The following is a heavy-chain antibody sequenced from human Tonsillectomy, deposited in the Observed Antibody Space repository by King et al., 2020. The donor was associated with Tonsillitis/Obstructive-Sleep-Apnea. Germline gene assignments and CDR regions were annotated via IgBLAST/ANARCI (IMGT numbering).Heavy chain of an antibody. J-gene: IGHJ5*02. D-gene: IGHD6-19*01. Sequence: VQLVESGGGLVQPGGSLRLSCVASGFTFSTYAMTWVRQAPGKGPEWVSGISGSNGGTYYADSVKGRFTISRDNSKNTLSLQMNSLRADDTALYYCAKDFAAVTGDPGSWGQGTLVTVSS. CDR2: ISGSNGGT. V-gene: IGHV3-23*04. CDR1: GFTFSTYA. CDR3: AKDFAAVTGDPGS.